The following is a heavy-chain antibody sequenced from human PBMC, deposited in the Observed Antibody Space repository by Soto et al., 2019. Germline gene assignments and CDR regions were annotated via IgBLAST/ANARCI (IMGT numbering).Heavy chain of an antibody. CDR1: GGSISSYY. CDR3: ARDHLRYGSGAYYAF. CDR2: IYYSGST. V-gene: IGHV4-4*08. J-gene: IGHJ4*02. D-gene: IGHD3-10*01. Sequence: PSETLSLTCTVSGGSISSYYWSWIRQPPGKGLEWIGNIYYSGSTNYNPSLKSRVTVSVDTSKNQFSLKLSSVTAADTAVYHCARDHLRYGSGAYYAFWGQGALVPVSS.